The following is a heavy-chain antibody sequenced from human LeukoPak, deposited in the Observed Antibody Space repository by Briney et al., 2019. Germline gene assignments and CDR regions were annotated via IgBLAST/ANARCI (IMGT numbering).Heavy chain of an antibody. J-gene: IGHJ4*02. CDR1: GYTFTSYE. D-gene: IGHD3-9*01. Sequence: ASVKVSCKVSGYTFTSYEISWVRQAPGQGLEWMAWISAYNGNTNYAQNLQGRVTMTTDTSTSTAYMELRSLRSEDTAVYYCASMARDYDILTGYYDYWGQGTLVTVSS. CDR3: ASMARDYDILTGYYDY. V-gene: IGHV1-18*01. CDR2: ISAYNGNT.